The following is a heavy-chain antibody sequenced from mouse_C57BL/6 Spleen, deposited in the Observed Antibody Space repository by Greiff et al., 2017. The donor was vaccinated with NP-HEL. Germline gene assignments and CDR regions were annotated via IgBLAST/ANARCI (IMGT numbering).Heavy chain of an antibody. CDR1: GYAFSSSW. CDR2: IYPGDGDT. D-gene: IGHD1-1*01. V-gene: IGHV1-82*01. J-gene: IGHJ1*03. Sequence: QVQLKQSGPELVKPGASVKISCKASGYAFSSSWMNWVKQRPGKGLEWIGRIYPGDGDTNYNGKFKGKATLTADKSSSTAYMQLSSLTSEDSAVYFCARSLLITTVVAKYFDVWGTGTTVTVSS. CDR3: ARSLLITTVVAKYFDV.